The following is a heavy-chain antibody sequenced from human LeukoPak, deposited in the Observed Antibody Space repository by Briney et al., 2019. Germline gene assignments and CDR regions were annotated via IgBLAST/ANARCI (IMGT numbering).Heavy chain of an antibody. V-gene: IGHV3-21*01. CDR3: ARVAYGAQAFDI. CDR2: ISSSSNYI. Sequence: GGSLRLSCAASGFTFSSYSMNWVRQAPGKGVEWVSSISSSSNYIYYADSVKGRFTIYRDNSKNSLYLQMNSLRSEDTAVYYCARVAYGAQAFDIWGQGTMVTVSS. CDR1: GFTFSSYS. J-gene: IGHJ3*02. D-gene: IGHD4-17*01.